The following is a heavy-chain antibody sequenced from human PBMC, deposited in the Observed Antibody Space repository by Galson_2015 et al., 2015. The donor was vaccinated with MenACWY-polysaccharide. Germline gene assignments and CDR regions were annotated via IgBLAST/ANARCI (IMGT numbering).Heavy chain of an antibody. CDR3: ARGHYGMDV. Sequence: SLRLSCAATGFTFSSYGMGWVRQAPGKGPEWVSGLSPSAGDTFYADSVRGRFTISRDNSKSTLYLQMNSLRAEDTALYYCARGHYGMDVWGQGTTVTVSS. V-gene: IGHV3-23*01. J-gene: IGHJ6*02. CDR2: LSPSAGDT. CDR1: GFTFSSYG.